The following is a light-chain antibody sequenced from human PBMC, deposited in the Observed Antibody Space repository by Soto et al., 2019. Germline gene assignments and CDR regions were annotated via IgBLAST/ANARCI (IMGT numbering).Light chain of an antibody. CDR3: QTWGTGIHV. V-gene: IGLV4-69*01. Sequence: QLVLTQSPSASASLGASVKLTCTLSSGHSSYAIAWHQQQPEKGPRYLMKLNSDGSHSKGDGIPDRFSGSSSGAERYLTISSRQSEDEADYYCQTWGTGIHVFGTGTKVTVL. CDR1: SGHSSYA. J-gene: IGLJ1*01. CDR2: LNSDGSH.